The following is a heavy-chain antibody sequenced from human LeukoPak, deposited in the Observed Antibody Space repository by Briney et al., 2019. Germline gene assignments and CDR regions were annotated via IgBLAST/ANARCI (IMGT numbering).Heavy chain of an antibody. V-gene: IGHV3-23*01. CDR3: AKGSGYSYPLWFDI. CDR1: GFTLSSYA. Sequence: QAGGSLRLSCAASGFTLSSYAMSWVRQGPGKGLEWVSAISVSGNTYHADSVKGRFTISRDNSKNTLYLQMNSLRAEDTAVYYCAKGSGYSYPLWFDIWGQGTMVTVSS. J-gene: IGHJ3*02. D-gene: IGHD5-18*01. CDR2: ISVSGNT.